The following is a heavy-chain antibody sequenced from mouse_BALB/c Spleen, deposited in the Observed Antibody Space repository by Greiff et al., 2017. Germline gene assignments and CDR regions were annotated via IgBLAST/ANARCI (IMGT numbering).Heavy chain of an antibody. D-gene: IGHD1-1*02. J-gene: IGHJ4*01. CDR2: ISNLAYSI. V-gene: IGHV5-15*02. CDR1: GFTFSDYG. CDR3: ARDRWPLGGMDY. Sequence: DVKLVESGGGLVQPGGSRKLSCAASGFTFSDYGMAWVRQAPGKGPEWVAFISNLAYSIYYADTVTGRFTISRENAKNTLYLEMSSLRSEDTAMYYCARDRWPLGGMDYWGQGTSVTVAS.